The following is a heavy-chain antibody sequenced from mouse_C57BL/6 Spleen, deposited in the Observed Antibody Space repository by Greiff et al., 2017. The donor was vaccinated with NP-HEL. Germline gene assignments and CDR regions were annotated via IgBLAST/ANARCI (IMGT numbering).Heavy chain of an antibody. CDR1: GFTFSDYG. CDR3: ARGSSGYPFAY. Sequence: VQLKESGGGLVKPGGSLKLSCAASGFTFSDYGMHWVRQAPEKGLEWVAYISRGSSTICYADTVKGRFTISGDNAKNTLFLQMTSLRSEDTAMYYCARGSSGYPFAYWGQGTLVTVSA. CDR2: ISRGSSTI. V-gene: IGHV5-17*01. J-gene: IGHJ3*01. D-gene: IGHD3-2*02.